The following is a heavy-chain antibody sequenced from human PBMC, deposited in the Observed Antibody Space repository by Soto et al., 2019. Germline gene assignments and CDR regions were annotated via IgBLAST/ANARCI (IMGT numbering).Heavy chain of an antibody. V-gene: IGHV1-18*01. J-gene: IGHJ6*02. CDR1: GYTFTSYG. Sequence: QVQLVQSGAEVKKPGASVKVSCKASGYTFTSYGISWVRQAPGQGLEWMGWISAYNGNTNYAQKLQGRVTMTTDTATSTAYMELRSRRSDDTDVYYCARTYCSSSSCYYYYYCGMDVWGQGTTVTVSS. CDR3: ARTYCSSSSCYYYYYCGMDV. D-gene: IGHD2-2*01. CDR2: ISAYNGNT.